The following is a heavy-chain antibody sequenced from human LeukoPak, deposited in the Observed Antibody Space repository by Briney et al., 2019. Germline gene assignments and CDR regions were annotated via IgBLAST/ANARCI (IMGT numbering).Heavy chain of an antibody. D-gene: IGHD3-16*01. Sequence: GGSLRRSCAASGFTFSSYWMNWARQAPGKGLEWVASINHNGNVNYYVDSVKGRFTIFRDNAKNSLYLQMSNLRAEDTAVYFCARGGGLDVWGQGATVTVSS. CDR2: INHNGNVN. J-gene: IGHJ6*02. CDR1: GFTFSSYW. CDR3: ARGGGLDV. V-gene: IGHV3-7*03.